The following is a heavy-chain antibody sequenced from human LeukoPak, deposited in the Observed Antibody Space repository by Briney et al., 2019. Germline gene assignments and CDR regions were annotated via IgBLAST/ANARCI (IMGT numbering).Heavy chain of an antibody. CDR3: ASLWEGGY. D-gene: IGHD1-26*01. Sequence: TGGSLRLSCAASGFTFSNYLMTWVRQAPGKGLEWVATIKPDGTDLYYVDSVKGRFTISRDNAKNSLYLHLNSLRVDDTAVYYCASLWEGGYWGQGTLVTVSS. CDR1: GFTFSNYL. V-gene: IGHV3-7*01. CDR2: IKPDGTDL. J-gene: IGHJ4*02.